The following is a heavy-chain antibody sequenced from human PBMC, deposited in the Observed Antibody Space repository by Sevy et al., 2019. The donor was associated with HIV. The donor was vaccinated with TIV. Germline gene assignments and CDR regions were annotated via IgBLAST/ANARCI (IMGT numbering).Heavy chain of an antibody. CDR1: GFTFTNYW. V-gene: IGHV3-7*01. Sequence: GGSLRLSCAASGFTFTNYWMSWVRQAPGKGLEWVANIKQDGSAKYYVDSVKGRFTISRDNAKNSLYLQMNSLRAEDTAVYYCVKTSYSGHYAFDGWGQGTLVTVSS. J-gene: IGHJ3*01. CDR3: VKTSYSGHYAFDG. D-gene: IGHD3-22*01. CDR2: IKQDGSAK.